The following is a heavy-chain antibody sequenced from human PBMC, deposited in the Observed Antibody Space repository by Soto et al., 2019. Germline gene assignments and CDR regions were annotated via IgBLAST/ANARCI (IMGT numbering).Heavy chain of an antibody. J-gene: IGHJ4*02. Sequence: SVKVSCKASGGTFSSYAISWVRQAPGQGLEWMGGIIPIFGTANYAQKFQGRVTITAGKSTSTAYMELSSLRSEDTAVYYCARVDTGLFDYWGQGTLVTVSS. D-gene: IGHD5-18*01. CDR1: GGTFSSYA. V-gene: IGHV1-69*06. CDR2: IIPIFGTA. CDR3: ARVDTGLFDY.